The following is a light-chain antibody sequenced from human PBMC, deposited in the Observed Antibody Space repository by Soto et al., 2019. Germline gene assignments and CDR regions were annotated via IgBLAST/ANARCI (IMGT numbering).Light chain of an antibody. CDR2: KAS. Sequence: DIQMTQSPSTLSGSVGERVTITCRASQTISSWLAWYQQKPGKATKLLIYKASTLKSGVPSRFSGSGSGTEFTLTISSLQPDDFATYYCQHYNSYSEAVGQGTKVDIK. J-gene: IGKJ1*01. CDR3: QHYNSYSEA. CDR1: QTISSW. V-gene: IGKV1-5*03.